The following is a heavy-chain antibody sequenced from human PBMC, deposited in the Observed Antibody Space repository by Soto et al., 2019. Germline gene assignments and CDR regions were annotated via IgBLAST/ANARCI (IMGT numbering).Heavy chain of an antibody. CDR3: ARTDRRLDFWARIWSLGPFDP. D-gene: IGHD3-3*01. CDR2: IYYSGST. CDR1: GGSISSYY. V-gene: IGHV4-59*01. Sequence: SETLSLTCTVSGGSISSYYWSWIRQPPGKGLEWIGYIYYSGSTNYNPSLKSRVTISVATSKNQFSLKLSSVTAADTAVYYCARTDRRLDFWARIWSLGPFDPWGQGTLVTVSS. J-gene: IGHJ5*02.